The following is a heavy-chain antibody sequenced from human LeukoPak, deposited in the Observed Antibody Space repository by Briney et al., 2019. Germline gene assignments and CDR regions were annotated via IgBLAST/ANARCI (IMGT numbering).Heavy chain of an antibody. CDR1: GYTFTNYY. V-gene: IGHV1-2*02. CDR3: ARDRGGSPVIGDY. Sequence: GASVKVSCKASGYTFTNYYMHWVRQAPGQGLEWMGWINPNTGGTNYAQKFQGRVTMTRDTSISTAYMELSRLRSDDTAVYYCARDRGGSPVIGDYWGQGTLVTVSS. CDR2: INPNTGGT. D-gene: IGHD2-15*01. J-gene: IGHJ4*02.